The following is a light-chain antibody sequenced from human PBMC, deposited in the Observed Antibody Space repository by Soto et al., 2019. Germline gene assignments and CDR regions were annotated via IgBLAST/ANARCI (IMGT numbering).Light chain of an antibody. V-gene: IGKV3-11*01. CDR2: GAS. CDR3: QQRSNWPPT. J-gene: IGKJ5*01. CDR1: QSVSSN. Sequence: EIVMTQSPVTLPVSQGERATLSCRASQSVSSNLAWYQQQPGQAPRLLIYGASTMATGIPSRFSGSGSGTDFTLTISSLAPEDFAVYYCQQRSNWPPTFGQGTRLEIK.